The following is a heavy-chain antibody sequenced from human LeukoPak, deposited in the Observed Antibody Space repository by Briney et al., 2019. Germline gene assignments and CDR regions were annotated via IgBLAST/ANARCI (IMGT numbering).Heavy chain of an antibody. Sequence: PGGSLRLSCTASGFTFGDYAMSWVRQAPGKGLEWVSVISGNGGTTYYADSVKGRFTISRDNSKNTLYLQMNSLRAEDTAVYYCAKDHYDSRGYFFDNWGQGALVTVSS. CDR3: AKDHYDSRGYFFDN. CDR1: GFTFGDYA. J-gene: IGHJ4*02. V-gene: IGHV3-23*01. D-gene: IGHD3-22*01. CDR2: ISGNGGTT.